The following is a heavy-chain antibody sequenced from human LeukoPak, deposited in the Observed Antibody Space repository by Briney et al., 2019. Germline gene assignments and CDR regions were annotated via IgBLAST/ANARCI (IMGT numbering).Heavy chain of an antibody. J-gene: IGHJ3*02. CDR2: IYYSGNT. V-gene: IGHV4-39*07. D-gene: IGHD3-22*01. CDR3: ARESYYDNNGYSHDAFDI. Sequence: PSETLSLTCTVSGGSISSSYYYWGWIRQPPGKGLEWIGSIYYSGNTYHNPSLKSRVTISVDMSKNQFSLKLSSVTAADTAVYYCARESYYDNNGYSHDAFDIWGQGTMVTVSS. CDR1: GGSISSSYYY.